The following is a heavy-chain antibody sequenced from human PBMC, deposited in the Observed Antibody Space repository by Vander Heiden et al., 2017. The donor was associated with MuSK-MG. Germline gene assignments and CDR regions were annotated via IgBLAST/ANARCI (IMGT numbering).Heavy chain of an antibody. CDR2: VSYTGSA. CDR3: ARRGLSGSNSYGDAFDI. Sequence: QLQLQESGPGLVKPSETLSLTCTVHGGSITSRSYYWGWIRQPPGKGLEWVGSVSYTGSAHYHPSLKRRGTISVDSSKDQFSLKLRSVTATDTAVYYCARRGLSGSNSYGDAFDIWGQGTMVTVSS. J-gene: IGHJ3*02. V-gene: IGHV4-39*01. CDR1: GGSITSRSYY. D-gene: IGHD1-26*01.